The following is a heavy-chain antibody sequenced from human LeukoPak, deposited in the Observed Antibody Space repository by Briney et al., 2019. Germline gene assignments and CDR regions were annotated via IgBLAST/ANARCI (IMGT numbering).Heavy chain of an antibody. CDR2: ILNDGSQK. CDR1: GPSLSNYG. CDR3: AKVYDYGDYVGAFDI. D-gene: IGHD4-17*01. J-gene: IGHJ3*02. Sequence: PGRSLRLSCAASGPSLSNYGIHWVRQAPGKGLEWVAVILNDGSQKYYADSVKGRFTISRDNSKNTLYLQMNSLRAEDTAVYYCAKVYDYGDYVGAFDIWGQGTMVTVSS. V-gene: IGHV3-30*18.